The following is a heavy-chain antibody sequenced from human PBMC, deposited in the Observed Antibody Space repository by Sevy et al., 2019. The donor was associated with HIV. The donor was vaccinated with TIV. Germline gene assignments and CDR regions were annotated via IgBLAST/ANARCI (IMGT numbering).Heavy chain of an antibody. J-gene: IGHJ4*02. Sequence: SETLSLTCAVSGGSISTGAYSWNWIRQSPGKGLEWIGYIYHTGSSYYNPSLKSRVTISVDRSKNQFSLKLNSLTAADTAVYYCARDGGTVTTPGYFDYWGQGTLVTVSS. D-gene: IGHD4-17*01. V-gene: IGHV4-30-2*06. CDR3: ARDGGTVTTPGYFDY. CDR2: IYHTGSS. CDR1: GGSISTGAYS.